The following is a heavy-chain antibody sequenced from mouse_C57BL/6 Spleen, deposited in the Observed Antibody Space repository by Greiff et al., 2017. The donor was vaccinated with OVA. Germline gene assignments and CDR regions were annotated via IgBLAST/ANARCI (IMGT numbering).Heavy chain of an antibody. Sequence: VHLVESGPGLVAPSQSLSITCTVSGFSLTSYAISWVRQPPGKGLEWLGVIWTGGGTNYNSALQYRLSISKDNSKSQVFLKMNSLQTDDTARYYCARNYYGSSYEWYFDVWGTGTTVTVSS. CDR1: GFSLTSYA. V-gene: IGHV2-9-1*01. CDR3: ARNYYGSSYEWYFDV. D-gene: IGHD1-1*01. CDR2: IWTGGGT. J-gene: IGHJ1*03.